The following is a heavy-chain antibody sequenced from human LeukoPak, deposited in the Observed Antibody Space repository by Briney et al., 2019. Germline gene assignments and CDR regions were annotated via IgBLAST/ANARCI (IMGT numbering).Heavy chain of an antibody. D-gene: IGHD3-3*01. CDR2: INHSGST. V-gene: IGHV4-34*01. Sequence: SETLSLTCAVYGGSFSGYYWSWIRQPPGKGLEWIGEINHSGSTNYNPSLKSRVTISVDTSKNQFSLKLSSVTAADTAVYYCARALNRVGFLDAPYFGYWGQGTLVTVSS. J-gene: IGHJ4*02. CDR1: GGSFSGYY. CDR3: ARALNRVGFLDAPYFGY.